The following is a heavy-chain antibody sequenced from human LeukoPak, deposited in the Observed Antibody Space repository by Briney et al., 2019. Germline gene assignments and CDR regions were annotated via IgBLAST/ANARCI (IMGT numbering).Heavy chain of an antibody. CDR2: IYYSGST. V-gene: IGHV4-59*01. Sequence: SETLSLTCTVSGGSISSYYWSWIRQPPGKGLEWIGYIYYSGSTNYNPSLKSRVTISVDTSKNQFSLKLSSVTAADTAVYYCARAFYYYGMDVWGQGTTVTVSS. CDR3: ARAFYYYGMDV. CDR1: GGSISSYY. J-gene: IGHJ6*02.